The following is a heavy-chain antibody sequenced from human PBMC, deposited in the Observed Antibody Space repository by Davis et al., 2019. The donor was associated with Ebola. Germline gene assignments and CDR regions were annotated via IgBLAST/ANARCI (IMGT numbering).Heavy chain of an antibody. CDR2: ISHSGST. CDR1: GGSISSYY. D-gene: IGHD3-3*01. J-gene: IGHJ4*02. CDR3: ASTVFGVVIPPYYFDY. V-gene: IGHV4-34*01. Sequence: PSETLSLTCTVSGGSISSYYWNWIRQPPGKGLEWIGEISHSGSTNYNPSLKSRVTISIDTSKNQFSLKLSSVTAADTAVYYCASTVFGVVIPPYYFDYWGQGTPVTVSS.